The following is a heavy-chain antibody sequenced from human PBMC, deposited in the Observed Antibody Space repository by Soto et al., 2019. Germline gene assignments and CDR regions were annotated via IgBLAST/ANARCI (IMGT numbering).Heavy chain of an antibody. Sequence: EVQLVESGGGLVQPGGSLRLSCAASGLTLSDHYMDWVRQAPGKGLEWIGRTRNKANSYTTEYAASVKGRFTISRDDSKNSLCLQMNSLKTEDTAVYYCARVSGSGSYAFDIWGQGTMVTVSS. V-gene: IGHV3-72*01. CDR3: ARVSGSGSYAFDI. CDR1: GLTLSDHY. J-gene: IGHJ3*02. CDR2: TRNKANSYTT. D-gene: IGHD3-10*01.